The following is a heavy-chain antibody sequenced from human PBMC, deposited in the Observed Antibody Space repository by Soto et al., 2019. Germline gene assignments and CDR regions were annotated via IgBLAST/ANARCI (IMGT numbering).Heavy chain of an antibody. CDR2: IRSKANSYAT. V-gene: IGHV3-73*01. CDR1: GFTFSGSA. D-gene: IGHD4-17*01. CDR3: TSTRTLFYDYGDYRHYGMGV. J-gene: IGHJ6*02. Sequence: GGSLRLSCAASGFTFSGSAMHWVRQASGKGLEWVGRIRSKANSYATAYAASVKGRFTISRDDSRNTAYLQMNSLKTEDTAVYYCTSTRTLFYDYGDYRHYGMGVWGQGTTVNVSS.